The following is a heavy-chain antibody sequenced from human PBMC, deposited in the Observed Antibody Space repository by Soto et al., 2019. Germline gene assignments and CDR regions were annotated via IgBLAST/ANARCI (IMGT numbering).Heavy chain of an antibody. CDR1: GYTFTSYG. Sequence: GASVKVSCKASGYTFTSYGISWVRQATGQGLEWMGWISAYNGNTNYAQKLQGRVTMTTDTSTSTAYMELRSLRSDDTAVYYCAIERGYDYVWGSYRYTGDYYYGMDVWGQGTTVTVSS. V-gene: IGHV1-18*04. CDR3: AIERGYDYVWGSYRYTGDYYYGMDV. D-gene: IGHD3-16*02. J-gene: IGHJ6*02. CDR2: ISAYNGNT.